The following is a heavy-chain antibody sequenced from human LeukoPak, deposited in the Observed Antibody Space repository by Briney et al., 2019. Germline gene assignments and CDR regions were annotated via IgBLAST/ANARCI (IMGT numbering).Heavy chain of an antibody. V-gene: IGHV1-3*01. Sequence: GASVKVSCKASGYTFNSYAMHWVRQAPGQRLEWMGWINAGNGNTKYSQKFQGRVTITRDTSASTAYMELSSLRSEDTAVYYCARDGGMGGSGSYYNSYWGQGTLVTVSS. CDR2: INAGNGNT. CDR1: GYTFNSYA. J-gene: IGHJ4*02. D-gene: IGHD3-10*01. CDR3: ARDGGMGGSGSYYNSY.